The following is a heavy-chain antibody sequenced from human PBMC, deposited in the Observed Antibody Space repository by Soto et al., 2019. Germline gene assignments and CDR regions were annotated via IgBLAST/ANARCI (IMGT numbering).Heavy chain of an antibody. Sequence: QVQLVESGGGVVQPGRSLRLSCAASGFTFSSYGMHWVRQAPGKGLEWVAVIWYDGSNKYYADSVKGRFTISRDNSKNTLFLQMNSLRAEDTAVYYCAREGDRFESIAAAFDYWGQGTLVTVSS. J-gene: IGHJ4*02. CDR1: GFTFSSYG. CDR3: AREGDRFESIAAAFDY. CDR2: IWYDGSNK. D-gene: IGHD6-13*01. V-gene: IGHV3-33*01.